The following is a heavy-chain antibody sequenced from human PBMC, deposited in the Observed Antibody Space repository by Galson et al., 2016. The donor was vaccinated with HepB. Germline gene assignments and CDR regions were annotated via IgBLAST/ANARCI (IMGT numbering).Heavy chain of an antibody. D-gene: IGHD3-3*01. CDR2: IRSKAYGGTT. V-gene: IGHV3-49*03. CDR1: GFTFGDYA. CDR3: TRVYYDFWSGYSRYMDV. Sequence: SLRLSCATSGFTFGDYAMSWFRQAPGKGLEWVSFIRSKAYGGTTEYAASVKGRFTISSDDSKSIAYLQMNSLKTEDTAVYYCTRVYYDFWSGYSRYMDVWGKGTTVTVSS. J-gene: IGHJ6*03.